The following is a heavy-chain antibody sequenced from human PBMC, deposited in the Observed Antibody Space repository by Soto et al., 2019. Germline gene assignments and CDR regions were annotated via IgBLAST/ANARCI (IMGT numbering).Heavy chain of an antibody. CDR3: AREGGQQLATYYYYYGMDV. CDR1: GFTFSSYG. V-gene: IGHV3-33*01. D-gene: IGHD6-13*01. CDR2: IWYDGSNK. J-gene: IGHJ6*02. Sequence: GGSLRLSCAASGFTFSSYGMHWVRQAPGKGLEWVAVIWYDGSNKYYADSVKGRFTISRDNSKNTLYLQMNSLRAEDTAVYYCAREGGQQLATYYYYYGMDVWGQGTTVTVSS.